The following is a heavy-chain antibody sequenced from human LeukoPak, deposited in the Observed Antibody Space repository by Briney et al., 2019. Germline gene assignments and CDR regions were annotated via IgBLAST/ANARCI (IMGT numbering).Heavy chain of an antibody. CDR2: ISYSGDTI. Sequence: GGSLRLSCAASGFTVSSNYLSWMRQAPGKGLEWVSYISYSGDTIYYADSVKGRFTVSRDNAKNSLYLQMNSLRVEDTAVYYCARLGIITAAGSNDYWAREPWSPSPQ. D-gene: IGHD6-13*01. V-gene: IGHV3-11*01. J-gene: IGHJ4*02. CDR3: ARLGIITAAGSNDY. CDR1: GFTVSSNY.